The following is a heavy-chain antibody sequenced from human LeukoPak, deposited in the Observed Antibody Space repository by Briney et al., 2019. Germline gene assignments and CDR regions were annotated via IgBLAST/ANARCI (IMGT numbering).Heavy chain of an antibody. V-gene: IGHV3-7*01. Sequence: GGSLRLSCAVSGFTFSNYWVTWVRQSPGRGLEFVANINQDGSVKNYVDSVKGRFTISRDDAKSSLFLQMSSLRVDDTAIYYCVRDPGYSSFDYWGQGTLVTVSS. CDR2: INQDGSVK. J-gene: IGHJ4*02. CDR1: GFTFSNYW. D-gene: IGHD5-12*01. CDR3: VRDPGYSSFDY.